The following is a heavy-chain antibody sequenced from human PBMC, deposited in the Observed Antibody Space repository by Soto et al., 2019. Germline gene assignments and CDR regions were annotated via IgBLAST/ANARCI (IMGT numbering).Heavy chain of an antibody. Sequence: SETLSLTCTVSGGSISSGGYYWSWIRQPPGKGLEWIGEINHSGSTNYHPSLKSRVTISVDTSKNQFSLKLSSVTAADTAVYYCASHRRVPIFGVVIDYGMDVWGQGTTVTVSS. CDR2: INHSGST. V-gene: IGHV4-39*07. J-gene: IGHJ6*02. CDR3: ASHRRVPIFGVVIDYGMDV. D-gene: IGHD3-3*01. CDR1: GGSISSGGYY.